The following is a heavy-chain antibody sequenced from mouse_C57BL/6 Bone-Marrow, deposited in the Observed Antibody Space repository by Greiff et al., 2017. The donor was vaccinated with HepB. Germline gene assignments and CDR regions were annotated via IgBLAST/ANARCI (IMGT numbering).Heavy chain of an antibody. V-gene: IGHV1-69*01. J-gene: IGHJ1*03. CDR1: GFNIKNTY. CDR2: IDPSDSYT. CDR3: ARSPFTTVVARWYFDV. Sequence: QVQLQQSVAELVRPGASVKLSCTASGFNIKNTYMHWVKQRPGQGLEWIGEIDPSDSYTNYNQKFKGKSTLTVDKSSSTAYMQLSSLTSEDSAVYYCARSPFTTVVARWYFDVWGTGTTVTVSS. D-gene: IGHD1-1*01.